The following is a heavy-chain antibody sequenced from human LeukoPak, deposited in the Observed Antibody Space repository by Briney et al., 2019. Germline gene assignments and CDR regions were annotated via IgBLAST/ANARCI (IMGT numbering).Heavy chain of an antibody. D-gene: IGHD3-10*01. Sequence: SETLSLTCIVSGYSISTGHYWGWIRQSPGKGLEWIGTIHRSEGPYYNPSLRRRLTISVDTSKNQFSLKLTSVTAADPAVYYCSRSLKDINASGGYDYWGQGSLVTVSS. CDR2: IHRSEGP. J-gene: IGHJ4*02. CDR1: GYSISTGHY. V-gene: IGHV4-38-2*02. CDR3: SRSLKDINASGGYDY.